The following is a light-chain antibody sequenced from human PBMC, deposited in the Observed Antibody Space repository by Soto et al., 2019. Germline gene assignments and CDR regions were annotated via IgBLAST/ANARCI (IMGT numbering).Light chain of an antibody. CDR1: QSISDW. V-gene: IGKV1-5*03. CDR2: KAS. Sequence: IQMPQSPSTLAASVGDRITITCRSSQSISDWLAWYQQKPGKAPKLLIYKASTLKSGVPSRFSGSGSGTEFTLTISSLQPDDFATYYCQHYNSYSEAFGQGTKVDIK. CDR3: QHYNSYSEA. J-gene: IGKJ1*01.